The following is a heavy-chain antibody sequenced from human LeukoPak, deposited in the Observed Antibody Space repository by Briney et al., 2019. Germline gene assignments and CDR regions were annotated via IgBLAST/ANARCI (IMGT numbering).Heavy chain of an antibody. Sequence: GASVKVSCKASGYTFTSYYMHWVRQAPGQGLEWMGIINPSGGSTSYAQKFQGRVTITADESTSTAYMELSSLRSEDTAVYYCAGGGNSDCWGQGTLVTVSS. CDR3: AGGGNSDC. CDR2: INPSGGST. D-gene: IGHD4-23*01. V-gene: IGHV1-46*01. J-gene: IGHJ4*02. CDR1: GYTFTSYY.